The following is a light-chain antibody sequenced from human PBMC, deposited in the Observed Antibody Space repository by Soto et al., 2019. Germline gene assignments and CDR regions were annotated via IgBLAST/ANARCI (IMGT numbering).Light chain of an antibody. CDR2: TTS. J-gene: IGKJ5*01. CDR1: QTINNY. CDR3: QQGYDTPLT. V-gene: IGKV1-39*01. Sequence: DIQMTQSPSSLSASVGDRVSITCRASQTINNYLNWFQQKPGEAPKLLIYTTSTLQSGVPSRFSGSGSGPDVTLTISNLQPEDFATYYCQQGYDTPLTFGQGTRLEI.